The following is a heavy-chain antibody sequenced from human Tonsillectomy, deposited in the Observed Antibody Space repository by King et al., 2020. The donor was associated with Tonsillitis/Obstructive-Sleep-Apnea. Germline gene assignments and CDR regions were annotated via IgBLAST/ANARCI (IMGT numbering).Heavy chain of an antibody. J-gene: IGHJ4*02. Sequence: QLVQSGAEVKKPGESLKISCKGSGYSFTSYWIGWVRQMPGKGLEWMGIIYPGDSDTRYSPSFHGQVTISADNSINTAYLQWSSLKASDTAMYYCARPGGLSGSYYPFDFWGQGTLVTVSS. CDR1: GYSFTSYW. CDR2: IYPGDSDT. CDR3: ARPGGLSGSYYPFDF. V-gene: IGHV5-51*01. D-gene: IGHD1-26*01.